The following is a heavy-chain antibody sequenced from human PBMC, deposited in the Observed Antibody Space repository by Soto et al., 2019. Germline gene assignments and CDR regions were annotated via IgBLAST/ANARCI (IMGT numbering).Heavy chain of an antibody. J-gene: IGHJ4*02. CDR2: IYYSGST. CDR1: GGSISSSSYY. CDR3: ARGGGGGSGNDLDY. Sequence: QLQLQESGPGLVKPSETLSLTCTVSGGSISSSSYYWGWIRQPPGKGLEWIGSIYYSGSTYYNPSLKSRVTISVDTSKNQFSLKLSSVTAADTAVYYCARGGGGGSGNDLDYWGQGTLVTVSS. D-gene: IGHD3-10*01. V-gene: IGHV4-39*01.